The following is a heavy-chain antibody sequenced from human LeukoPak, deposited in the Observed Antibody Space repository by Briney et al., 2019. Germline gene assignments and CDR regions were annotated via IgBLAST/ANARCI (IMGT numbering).Heavy chain of an antibody. D-gene: IGHD3-10*01. CDR1: GGSISSSSYY. CDR3: ASLMVRYWFDP. V-gene: IGHV4-39*01. J-gene: IGHJ5*02. CDR2: IYYSGST. Sequence: SSETLSLTCTVSGGSISSSSYYWGWIRQPPGKGLEWIGSIYYSGSTYYNPSLKSRVTISVDTSKNQFSLKLSSVTAADTAVYYCASLMVRYWFDPWGQGTLVTVSS.